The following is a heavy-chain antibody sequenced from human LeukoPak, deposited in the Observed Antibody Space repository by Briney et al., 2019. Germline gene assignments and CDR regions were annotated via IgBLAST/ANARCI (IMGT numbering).Heavy chain of an antibody. CDR3: ARDVPSFRSEEAFDI. D-gene: IGHD3-10*01. CDR1: GFTFSSYT. CDR2: ITSRSDTI. J-gene: IGHJ3*02. V-gene: IGHV3-48*01. Sequence: GGSLRLSCAASGFTFSSYTMNWVRQAPGKGLQWISYITSRSDTIYYADSVKGRFTISRDNAKNSLYLQMNSLRVEDTAVYYCARDVPSFRSEEAFDIWGQGTMVTVSS.